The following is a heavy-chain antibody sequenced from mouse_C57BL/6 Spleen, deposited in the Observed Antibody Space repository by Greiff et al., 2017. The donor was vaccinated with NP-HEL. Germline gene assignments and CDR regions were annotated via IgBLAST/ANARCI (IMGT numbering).Heavy chain of an antibody. Sequence: EVKLVESGGDLVKPGGSLKLSCAASGFTLSSYGMSWVRQTPDKRLEWVATISSGGSYTYYPDSVKGRFTISRDNAKNTLYRQMSSLKSEDTAMYYCARQDGGFAYWGQGTLVTVSA. CDR3: ARQDGGFAY. CDR2: ISSGGSYT. CDR1: GFTLSSYG. J-gene: IGHJ3*01. V-gene: IGHV5-6*01.